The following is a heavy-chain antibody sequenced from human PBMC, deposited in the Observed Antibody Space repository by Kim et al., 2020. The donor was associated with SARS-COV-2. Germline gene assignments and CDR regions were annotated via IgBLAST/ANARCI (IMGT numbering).Heavy chain of an antibody. Sequence: SPSFQGQVTTSADKPISTAYLQWSSLKASDTAMYYCARRFPDSSGYYFDYWGQGTLVTVSS. V-gene: IGHV5-51*04. CDR3: ARRFPDSSGYYFDY. D-gene: IGHD3-22*01. J-gene: IGHJ4*02.